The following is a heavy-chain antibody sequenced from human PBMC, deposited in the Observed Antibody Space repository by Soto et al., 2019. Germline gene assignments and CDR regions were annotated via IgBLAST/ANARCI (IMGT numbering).Heavy chain of an antibody. CDR1: GGTFSSYA. V-gene: IGHV1-69*12. CDR2: IIPIFGTA. CDR3: ARGSYGSGSYQNNWFDP. D-gene: IGHD3-10*01. Sequence: QVQLVQSGAEVKKPGSSVKVSCKASGGTFSSYAISWVRQAPGQGLEWMGGIIPIFGTANYAQKFQGRVTITAXVSXSXXYMELSSLRSEDTAVYYCARGSYGSGSYQNNWFDPWGQGTLVTVSS. J-gene: IGHJ5*02.